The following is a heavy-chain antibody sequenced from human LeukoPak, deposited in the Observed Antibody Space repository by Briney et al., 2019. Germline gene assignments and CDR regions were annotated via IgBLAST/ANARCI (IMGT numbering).Heavy chain of an antibody. CDR1: GGSISSYY. V-gene: IGHV4-4*07. CDR3: ARARGTIAAAFP. J-gene: IGHJ5*02. Sequence: KPSETLSLTCTVSGGSISSYYWSWIRQPAGKGLEWIGRIYTSGSTNYNPSLNSRVTMSIDTSKNQFYLKLSSVTATDTAVYYCARARGTIAAAFPWGQGNLVTVSS. CDR2: IYTSGST. D-gene: IGHD6-13*01.